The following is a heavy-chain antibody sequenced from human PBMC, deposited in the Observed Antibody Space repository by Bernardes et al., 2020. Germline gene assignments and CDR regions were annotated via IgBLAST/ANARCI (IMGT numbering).Heavy chain of an antibody. J-gene: IGHJ4*02. V-gene: IGHV4-39*01. Sequence: SETLSLTCTVSGGSISSSSYYWGWIRQPPGKGLEWIGSIYYSGSTYYNPSLKSRVTISVDTSKNQFSLKLSSVTAADTAVYYCARPIAVAGTGAGVFDYWGQGTLVTVSS. CDR1: GGSISSSSYY. CDR3: ARPIAVAGTGAGVFDY. CDR2: IYYSGST. D-gene: IGHD6-19*01.